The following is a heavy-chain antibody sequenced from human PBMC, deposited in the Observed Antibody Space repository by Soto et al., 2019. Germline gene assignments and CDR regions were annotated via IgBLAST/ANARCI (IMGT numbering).Heavy chain of an antibody. V-gene: IGHV5-10-1*01. Sequence: GESLKISCKGSGYSFTSYWISWVRQMPGKGLEWMGRIDPSDSYTNYSPSFQGHVTISADKSISTAYLQWSSLKASDTAMYYCARHTYCSGGRCYYYGMDVWGQGTTVTVSS. D-gene: IGHD2-15*01. J-gene: IGHJ6*02. CDR1: GYSFTSYW. CDR3: ARHTYCSGGRCYYYGMDV. CDR2: IDPSDSYT.